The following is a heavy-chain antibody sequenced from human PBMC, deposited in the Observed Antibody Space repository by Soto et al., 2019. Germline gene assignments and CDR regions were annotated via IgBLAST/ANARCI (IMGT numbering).Heavy chain of an antibody. D-gene: IGHD1-26*01. V-gene: IGHV1-69*05. J-gene: IGHJ4*02. CDR3: ARGVSAGVDY. CDR2: IVPMFGKA. CDR1: GGTFSRYA. Sequence: SVKVSCKASGGTFSRYALNWVRQAPGQGPEWMGGIVPMFGKANYAQKFQGRVTMTRDTSINTAYMELTTLTSDDTAFYYCARGVSAGVDYWGQGTLVTVSS.